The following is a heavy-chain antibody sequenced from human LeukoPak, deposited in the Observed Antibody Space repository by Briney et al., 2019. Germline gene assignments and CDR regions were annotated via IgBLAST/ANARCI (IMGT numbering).Heavy chain of an antibody. CDR3: ARVGSIIVSSQRCYGVDV. J-gene: IGHJ6*02. CDR2: INSDASST. CDR1: GFTFSSYW. V-gene: IGHV3-74*01. D-gene: IGHD2/OR15-2a*01. Sequence: PGGSLRLSCAASGFTFSSYWRHWVRQAPGRGLVWVSRINSDASSTTYADSVRGRFTFSRDNSKNTLFLHMTTPTVEATAVYYCARVGSIIVSSQRCYGVDVWGQGTTVTVSS.